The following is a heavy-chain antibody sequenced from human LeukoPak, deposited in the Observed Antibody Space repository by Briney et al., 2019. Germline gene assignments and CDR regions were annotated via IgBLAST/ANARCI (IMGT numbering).Heavy chain of an antibody. CDR2: IKEDGSEK. J-gene: IGHJ4*02. D-gene: IGHD1-14*01. CDR3: ARDSFETDIDY. V-gene: IGHV3-7*01. Sequence: GGSLRLSCAVSGFTFSTYWMSWVRQAPGKGLEWVGNIKEDGSEKYYVDSMKGRFTISRDNAKSSLYLQMNSLRVEDTAVYYCARDSFETDIDYWGQGTLVTVSS. CDR1: GFTFSTYW.